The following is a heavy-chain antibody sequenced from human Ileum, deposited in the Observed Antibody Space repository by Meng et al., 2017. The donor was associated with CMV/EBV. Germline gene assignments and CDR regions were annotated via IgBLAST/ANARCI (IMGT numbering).Heavy chain of an antibody. CDR2: TNVDGSEK. CDR3: ARDRGPNTLDY. CDR1: GFTFSGYW. J-gene: IGHJ4*02. Sequence: GESLKISCAASGFTFSGYWMTWVRQAPGKGLEWVVNTNVDGSEKYYVDSVKGRFTVSRDNAKNSLFLQMNSLRAEDTGIYYCARDRGPNTLDYWGQGTLVTVSS. D-gene: IGHD2-8*01. V-gene: IGHV3-7*01.